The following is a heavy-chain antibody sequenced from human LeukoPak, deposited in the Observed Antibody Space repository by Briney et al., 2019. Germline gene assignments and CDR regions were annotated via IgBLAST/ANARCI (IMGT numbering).Heavy chain of an antibody. CDR1: GFTFSSYE. J-gene: IGHJ5*02. CDR3: ARDLTYYYDSSGYYR. Sequence: PGGSLRLSCAASGFTFSSYEMNWVRQAPGKGLEWVSYISSSGSTIYYADSVKGRFTISRDNAKNSLYLQMNSLRAEDTAVYYCARDLTYYYDSSGYYRWGQGTLVTVSS. CDR2: ISSSGSTI. D-gene: IGHD3-22*01. V-gene: IGHV3-48*03.